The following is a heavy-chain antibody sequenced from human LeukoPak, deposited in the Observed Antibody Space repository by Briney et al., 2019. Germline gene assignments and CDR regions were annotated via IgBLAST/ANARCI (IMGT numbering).Heavy chain of an antibody. D-gene: IGHD3-22*01. CDR3: ARDLGYYDSSGYLDY. Sequence: SETLSLTCTVSGYSISSGYYWGWIRPPPGKGLEWIGSIYHSGSTYYNPSLKSRVTISVDTSKNQFSLKPSSVTAADTAVYYCARDLGYYDSSGYLDYWGQGTLVTVSS. CDR1: GYSISSGYY. J-gene: IGHJ4*02. CDR2: IYHSGST. V-gene: IGHV4-38-2*02.